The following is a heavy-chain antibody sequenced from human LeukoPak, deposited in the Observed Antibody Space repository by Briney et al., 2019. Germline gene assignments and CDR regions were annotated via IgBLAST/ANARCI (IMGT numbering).Heavy chain of an antibody. Sequence: PSETLSLTCSVSGDSVSSGRYYWNWIRQHPGKGLEWIGYIYNSRNTYYNPSLRSRVTISVDTSKNQFSLKLSSVTAADTAVYFCATSAGVVPAAVVAFDIWGRGTMVAVSS. CDR3: ATSAGVVPAAVVAFDI. CDR2: IYNSRNT. CDR1: GDSVSSGRYY. V-gene: IGHV4-31*03. J-gene: IGHJ3*02. D-gene: IGHD2-2*01.